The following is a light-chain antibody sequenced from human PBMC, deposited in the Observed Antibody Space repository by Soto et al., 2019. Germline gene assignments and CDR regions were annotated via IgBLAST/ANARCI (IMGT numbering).Light chain of an antibody. CDR3: QQSHTTPPA. CDR2: GAF. Sequence: DIPMTQSPSSLSASVGDRVTITCRASQSISRYLNWYQQKPGKAPKLLIYGAFTLQSGVPSRFSGSGSGTDFTLTISSLQVEDFATYYCQQSHTTPPAFGQGTRLEIK. CDR1: QSISRY. J-gene: IGKJ5*01. V-gene: IGKV1-39*01.